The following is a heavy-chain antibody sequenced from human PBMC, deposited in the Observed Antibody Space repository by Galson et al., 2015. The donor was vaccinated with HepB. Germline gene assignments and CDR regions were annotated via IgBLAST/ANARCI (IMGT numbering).Heavy chain of an antibody. Sequence: SLRLSCAASGFTFSNFWMSWVRQAPGKGLEWVATISPDGSVRDYVDSVKGRFTVSRDNAKNSMYLQIHSLRAQDTAIYYCATRMAATATNYFQHWGQGTLVTVSS. CDR3: ATRMAATATNYFQH. CDR1: GFTFSNFW. J-gene: IGHJ1*01. D-gene: IGHD2-21*02. CDR2: ISPDGSVR. V-gene: IGHV3-7*01.